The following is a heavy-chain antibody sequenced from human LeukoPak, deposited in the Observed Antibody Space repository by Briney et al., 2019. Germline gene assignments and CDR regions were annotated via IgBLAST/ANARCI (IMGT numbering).Heavy chain of an antibody. CDR2: IYTDGSST. CDR1: GFTSSNYW. D-gene: IGHD3-10*01. V-gene: IGHV3-74*01. Sequence: GGSLRLSCAGSGFTSSNYWMHWVRQAPGKGLVWVSRIYTDGSSTDYADSVKGRFTISRDNSKNTLYLQMNSLRAEDTAVYYCARRGREVRGVIIPYAFDIWGQGTMVTVSS. CDR3: ARRGREVRGVIIPYAFDI. J-gene: IGHJ3*02.